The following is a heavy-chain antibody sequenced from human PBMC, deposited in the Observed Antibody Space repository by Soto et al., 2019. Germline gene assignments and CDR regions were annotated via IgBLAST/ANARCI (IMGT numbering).Heavy chain of an antibody. CDR3: ARDYMGDYYYYGMDV. D-gene: IGHD1-26*01. V-gene: IGHV4-30-4*01. CDR1: GGSISSGDYY. CDR2: IYYSGST. J-gene: IGHJ6*02. Sequence: PSETLSLTCTVSGGSISSGDYYWSWIRQPPGKGLEWIGYIYYSGSTYYNPSLKSRVTISVDTSKNQFSLKLSSVTAADTAVYYCARDYMGDYYYYGMDVWGQGTTVTVSS.